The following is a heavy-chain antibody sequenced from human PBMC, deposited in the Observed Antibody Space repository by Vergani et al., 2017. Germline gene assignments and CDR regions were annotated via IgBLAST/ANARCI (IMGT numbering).Heavy chain of an antibody. CDR2: SIPTFGTA. J-gene: IGHJ4*02. Sequence: QVQLVQSGAEVKKPGSSVKISCKASGGTFSSYAISWVRQAPGQGLEWMGRSIPTFGTANYAQKFQGRVTITADKSTRTAYMELSSLGSEDPAVYYCARGWDDPYYLDDWGQGTLVTVSS. CDR1: GGTFSSYA. D-gene: IGHD1-1*01. V-gene: IGHV1-69*14. CDR3: ARGWDDPYYLDD.